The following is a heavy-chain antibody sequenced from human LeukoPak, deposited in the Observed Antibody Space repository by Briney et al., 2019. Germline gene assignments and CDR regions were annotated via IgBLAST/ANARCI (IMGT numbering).Heavy chain of an antibody. V-gene: IGHV3-11*04. J-gene: IGHJ4*02. D-gene: IGHD6-13*01. CDR3: ARDGGSSWYFDY. CDR1: GFPFSDYY. Sequence: GGSLRLSCAASGFPFSDYYMSWIRQAPGKGLECVSYISSSGNTTYYSDSVRGRFTISRDNAKNSLHLQMNSLRAEDTAVYYCARDGGSSWYFDYWGQGTLATVSS. CDR2: ISSSGNTT.